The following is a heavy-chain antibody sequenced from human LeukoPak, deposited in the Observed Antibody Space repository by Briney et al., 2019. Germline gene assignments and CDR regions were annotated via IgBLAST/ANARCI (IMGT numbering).Heavy chain of an antibody. V-gene: IGHV1-2*02. Sequence: GASVKVSCKASGYTFTGYYMHWVRQAPGQGLEWMGWINPNSGGTNYAQKFQGGVTMTRDTSISTAYMELSRLRSDDTAVYYCARERLQNYNWFDPWGQGTLVTVSS. CDR1: GYTFTGYY. D-gene: IGHD4-11*01. CDR3: ARERLQNYNWFDP. CDR2: INPNSGGT. J-gene: IGHJ5*02.